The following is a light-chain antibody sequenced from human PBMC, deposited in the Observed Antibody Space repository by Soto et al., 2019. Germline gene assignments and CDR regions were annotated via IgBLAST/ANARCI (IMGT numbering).Light chain of an antibody. CDR3: QSYDSSLSGVV. J-gene: IGLJ2*01. CDR2: GNS. Sequence: QSVLTQPPSVSGAPGQRVTISCTGSSCNIGAGYDVHWYQQLPGTAPKLLIYGNSNRPSGVPDQFSGSKSGTSASLVITGLQAEDEADYYCQSYDSSLSGVVFGGGTKLTVL. CDR1: SCNIGAGYD. V-gene: IGLV1-40*01.